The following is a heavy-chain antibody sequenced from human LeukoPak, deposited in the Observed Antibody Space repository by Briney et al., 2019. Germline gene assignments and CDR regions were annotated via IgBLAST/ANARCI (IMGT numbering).Heavy chain of an antibody. V-gene: IGHV3-23*01. Sequence: GGSVRLSCAASGFTFSSFTMSWVRQAPGKELEWVSAISGSGSGTYYADSVKGRFTLSRDNSKNTLFLQMNSLRAEDTAVYYCAKGITSCLIWGQGAMVTVSS. CDR3: AKGITSCLI. D-gene: IGHD2-2*01. J-gene: IGHJ3*02. CDR1: GFTFSSFT. CDR2: ISGSGSGT.